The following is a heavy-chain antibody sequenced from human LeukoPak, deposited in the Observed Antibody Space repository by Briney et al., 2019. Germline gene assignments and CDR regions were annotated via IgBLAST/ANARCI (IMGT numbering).Heavy chain of an antibody. D-gene: IGHD3-22*01. CDR3: ARVSPHYYDSSGPGGRYAFDI. Sequence: SVKVSCKASGGTFSSYAISWVRQAPGQGLEWMGRIIPILGIANYAQKFQGRVTITADKSTSTAYMELSSLRSEDTAVYYCARVSPHYYDSSGPGGRYAFDIWGQGTMVTVSS. J-gene: IGHJ3*02. CDR2: IIPILGIA. CDR1: GGTFSSYA. V-gene: IGHV1-69*04.